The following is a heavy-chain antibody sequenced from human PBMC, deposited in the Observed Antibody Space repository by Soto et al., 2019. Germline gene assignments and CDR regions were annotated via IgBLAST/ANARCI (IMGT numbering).Heavy chain of an antibody. V-gene: IGHV3-23*01. J-gene: IGHJ1*01. CDR3: AFKGTFNSHY. Sequence: GGSLRLFCAGSGFTFSGYAMTWVRQAPGKGLEWVSVISTSGDRPDYADYVKGRFTISRENSKNMLYLQMNSLRVEDTAIYYCAFKGTFNSHYWGHGTPVNVSS. D-gene: IGHD1-20*01. CDR2: ISTSGDRP. CDR1: GFTFSGYA.